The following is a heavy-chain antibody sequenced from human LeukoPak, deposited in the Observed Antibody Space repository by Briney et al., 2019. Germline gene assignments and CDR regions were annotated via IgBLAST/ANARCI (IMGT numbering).Heavy chain of an antibody. CDR2: ISPSGGST. CDR1: GYTFTSNY. Sequence: ASVKVSCKAFGYTFTSNYMHWVRQAPGQGPEWMGVISPSGGSTTYAQKFQGRVTMTRDTSISTAYMELSRLRSDDTAVYYCARDVSFYMDVWGKGTTVTISS. J-gene: IGHJ6*03. D-gene: IGHD1-1*01. V-gene: IGHV1-46*01. CDR3: ARDVSFYMDV.